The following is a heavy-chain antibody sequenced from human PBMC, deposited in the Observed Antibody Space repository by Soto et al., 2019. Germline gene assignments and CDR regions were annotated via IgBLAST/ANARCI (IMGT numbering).Heavy chain of an antibody. CDR1: GGSISSYY. CDR2: IYYSGST. D-gene: IGHD3-22*01. Sequence: SETLSLTCTVSGGSISSYYWSWIRQPPGKGLEWIGYIYYSGSTNHNPSLKSRVTISVDTSKNQFSLKLSSVTAADTAVYYCARSSGGSGYYYGGYYYYGMDVWGQGTTVTVSS. J-gene: IGHJ6*02. CDR3: ARSSGGSGYYYGGYYYYGMDV. V-gene: IGHV4-59*01.